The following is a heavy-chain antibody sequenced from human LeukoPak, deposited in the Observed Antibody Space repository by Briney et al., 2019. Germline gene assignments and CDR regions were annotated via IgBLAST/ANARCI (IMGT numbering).Heavy chain of an antibody. V-gene: IGHV4-61*01. CDR2: IYYSGST. CDR3: ATSSGWYYFDY. CDR1: GGSISSGSYY. D-gene: IGHD6-19*01. Sequence: PSETLSLTCTVSGGSISSGSYYWSWIRQPPGKGLEWIGYIYYSGSTNYNPSLKSRVTISVDTSKNQFSLKLSSVTAADTAVYYCATSSGWYYFDYWGQGTLVTVSS. J-gene: IGHJ4*02.